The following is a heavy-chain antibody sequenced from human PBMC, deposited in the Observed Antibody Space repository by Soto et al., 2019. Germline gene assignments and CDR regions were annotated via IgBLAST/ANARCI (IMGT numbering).Heavy chain of an antibody. D-gene: IGHD1-1*01. CDR1: GYALPTYG. CDR2: ISAQNGKP. J-gene: IGHJ4*02. CDR3: ARGRYGDY. Sequence: QVHLVQSGAEVKKPGAPVKFPGKGSGYALPTYGITWVQKAPGQGLEGMGWISAQNGKPTYAQKPQGRVTVTRDTSTSTAYMELRSLRSDATAVYYCARGRYGDYWGQGALVTVSS. V-gene: IGHV1-18*01.